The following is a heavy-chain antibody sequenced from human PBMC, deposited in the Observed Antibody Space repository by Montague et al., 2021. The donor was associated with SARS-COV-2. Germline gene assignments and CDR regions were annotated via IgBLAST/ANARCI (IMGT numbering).Heavy chain of an antibody. D-gene: IGHD6-13*01. Sequence: SETLSLTRTVPGGSISSYYWSWIRQPAGKGLEWIGRIYIRETATYNPSLTSRVIMSADTSKNQISLKPSSVTAADTAVYYCARGRRIAAGGTSYYGLDVWGQGTTVTVSS. V-gene: IGHV4-4*07. J-gene: IGHJ6*02. CDR2: IYIRETA. CDR1: GGSISSYY. CDR3: ARGRRIAAGGTSYYGLDV.